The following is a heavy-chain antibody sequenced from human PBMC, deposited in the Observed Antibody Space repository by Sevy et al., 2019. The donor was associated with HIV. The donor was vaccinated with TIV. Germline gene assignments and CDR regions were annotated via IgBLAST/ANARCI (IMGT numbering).Heavy chain of an antibody. CDR2: IYYSGST. CDR1: CGSISSSSYY. CDR3: ARPIAAAVASPFDY. J-gene: IGHJ4*02. Sequence: SETLSLTCTVSCGSISSSSYYWGWIRQPPGKGLEWIGSIYYSGSTYYNPSLKSRVTISVDTSKNQFSLKLSSVTAADTAVYYCARPIAAAVASPFDYWGQGTLVTVSS. D-gene: IGHD6-13*01. V-gene: IGHV4-39*01.